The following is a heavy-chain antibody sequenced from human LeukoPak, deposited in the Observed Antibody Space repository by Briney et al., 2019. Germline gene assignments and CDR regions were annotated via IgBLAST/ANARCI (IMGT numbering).Heavy chain of an antibody. D-gene: IGHD6-19*01. V-gene: IGHV1-2*02. CDR3: ARELRRYSGGWYRLGY. Sequence: ASVKVSCKASGYTFTGYYMHWVRHAPGQGLEWMGWVNPNSGGTNYAQKFQGRVTVTRDTSLSTGYMELSKLRSDDTAVYYCARELRRYSGGWYRLGYWGKGTLVTVSS. J-gene: IGHJ4*02. CDR1: GYTFTGYY. CDR2: VNPNSGGT.